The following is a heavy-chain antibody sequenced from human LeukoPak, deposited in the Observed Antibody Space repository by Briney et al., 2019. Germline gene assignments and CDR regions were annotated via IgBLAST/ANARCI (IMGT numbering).Heavy chain of an antibody. CDR2: IRSKANSYAT. V-gene: IGHV3-73*01. CDR1: GFTFSGSA. D-gene: IGHD3-22*01. Sequence: GGSLRLSCAASGFTFSGSAMHWVRQASGKGLEWVGRIRSKANSYATAYAASVKVRFTISRDDSKNTAYLQMNSLKTEDTAVYYCTPTYDSSGYYPFDYWGQGTLVTVSS. J-gene: IGHJ4*02. CDR3: TPTYDSSGYYPFDY.